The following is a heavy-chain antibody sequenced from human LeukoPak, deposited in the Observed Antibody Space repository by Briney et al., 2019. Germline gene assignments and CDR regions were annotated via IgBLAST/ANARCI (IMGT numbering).Heavy chain of an antibody. Sequence: PSETLSLTCTVSGDSINDHYWSWIRQPPGKGPVWLSRIKVDGTVTTYADSVRGRFTVSRDNAKNTLYLQMNSLRAEDTAVYYCAASDYFHFWGRGTLVTVPS. J-gene: IGHJ4*02. D-gene: IGHD2-21*01. CDR2: IKVDGTVT. CDR1: GDSINDHY. V-gene: IGHV3-74*01. CDR3: AASDYFHF.